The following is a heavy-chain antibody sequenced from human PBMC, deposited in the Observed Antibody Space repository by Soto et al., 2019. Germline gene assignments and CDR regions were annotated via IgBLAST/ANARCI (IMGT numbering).Heavy chain of an antibody. J-gene: IGHJ4*02. V-gene: IGHV4-30-4*01. CDR2: IYYSGST. D-gene: IGHD6-13*01. CDR3: ASFIAAAGADYFDY. Sequence: QVQLQESGPGLVKPSQTLSLTCTVSGGSISSGDYYWSWIRQPPGKGLEWIGYIYYSGSTYYNPSLKSRVTLSVATSKNQFSLKLSSVTAADTAVYYCASFIAAAGADYFDYWGQGTLVTVSS. CDR1: GGSISSGDYY.